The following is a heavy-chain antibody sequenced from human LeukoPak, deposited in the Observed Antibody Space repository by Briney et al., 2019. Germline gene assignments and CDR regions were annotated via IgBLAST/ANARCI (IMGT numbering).Heavy chain of an antibody. D-gene: IGHD2/OR15-2a*01. CDR2: IYYSGST. CDR1: GGSISSSSYY. J-gene: IGHJ4*02. Sequence: PSETLSLTCTVSGGSISSSSYYWGWIRQPPGKGLEWIGSIYYSGSTYYNPSLKSRVTISVDTSKNQFSLKLSSVTAADTAVYYCARDYLYPGQAFDYWGQGTLVTVSS. CDR3: ARDYLYPGQAFDY. V-gene: IGHV4-39*07.